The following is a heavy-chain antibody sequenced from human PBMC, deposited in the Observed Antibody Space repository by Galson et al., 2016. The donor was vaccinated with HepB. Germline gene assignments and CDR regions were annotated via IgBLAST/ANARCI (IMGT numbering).Heavy chain of an antibody. CDR1: GFTFSIYA. J-gene: IGHJ4*02. V-gene: IGHV3-30*04. Sequence: SLRLSCAASGFTFSIYAMHWVRQAPGKGLGWVAVISYDATNTYYADSVKGRFSISRDNTKDTLYLQINSLRAEDTAVYYCARGPRAITVAATGANLDNWGRGTLVTVSS. CDR2: ISYDATNT. D-gene: IGHD6-19*01. CDR3: ARGPRAITVAATGANLDN.